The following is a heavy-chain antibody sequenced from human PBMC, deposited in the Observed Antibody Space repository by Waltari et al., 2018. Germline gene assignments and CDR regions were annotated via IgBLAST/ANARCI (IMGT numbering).Heavy chain of an antibody. Sequence: EVQLLQSGAEVKKPGTPVQISCKVSGDTLTDNYIHWIQQAPGKGLQWRGLLDPEDGQAVYAEKFQGRVTMTADTSIHTAYMELTSLTSEDTAFYYCAAALGGGISASRPFHFWGQGTMITVSS. D-gene: IGHD3-10*01. CDR1: GDTLTDNY. CDR2: LDPEDGQA. J-gene: IGHJ3*01. V-gene: IGHV1-69-2*01. CDR3: AAALGGGISASRPFHF.